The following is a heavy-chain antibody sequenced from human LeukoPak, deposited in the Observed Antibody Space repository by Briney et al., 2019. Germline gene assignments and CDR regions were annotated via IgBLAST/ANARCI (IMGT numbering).Heavy chain of an antibody. CDR1: GYTFTSYD. CDR3: ARGVKGILRWFGEPITFDI. CDR2: MNPNSDNK. D-gene: IGHD3-10*01. Sequence: VPSVKVSCKASGYTFTSYDINWVRQATGQGLEGMGWMNPNSDNKGYAQKFQGRVIMTRNTSISKLYMEVSSLRSEDTAVYYCARGVKGILRWFGEPITFDIWGQGTMVTVSS. V-gene: IGHV1-8*01. J-gene: IGHJ3*02.